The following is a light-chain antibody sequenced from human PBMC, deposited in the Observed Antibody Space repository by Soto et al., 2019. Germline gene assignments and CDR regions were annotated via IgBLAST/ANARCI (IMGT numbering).Light chain of an antibody. CDR1: NSDVGVYNY. CDR2: EVF. Sequence: QSALTQPASVSGSPGQSITIPCTGTNSDVGVYNYVSWYQHHPGKAPKLMIYEVFNRPSGVSSRFSGSKSGSTASLTSSGLQAEDDADYYCTSYTTTNTLYVFGTGTKLTVL. J-gene: IGLJ1*01. V-gene: IGLV2-14*01. CDR3: TSYTTTNTLYV.